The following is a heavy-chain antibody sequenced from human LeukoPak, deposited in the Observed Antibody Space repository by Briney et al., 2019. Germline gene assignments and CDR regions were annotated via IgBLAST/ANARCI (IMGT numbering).Heavy chain of an antibody. CDR3: ARNRFQLSGAYWFDP. V-gene: IGHV4-59*01. D-gene: IGHD2/OR15-2a*01. CDR2: VSDTGIT. Sequence: NPSETLSLTCAAYGGSIRGYFWSRIRQPPGKGLEWIGYVSDTGITNSNPSLKSRVTFSIDTSKDQFYLKLRSVTAADTALYFCARNRFQLSGAYWFDPWGLGTLVTVSS. J-gene: IGHJ5*02. CDR1: GGSIRGYF.